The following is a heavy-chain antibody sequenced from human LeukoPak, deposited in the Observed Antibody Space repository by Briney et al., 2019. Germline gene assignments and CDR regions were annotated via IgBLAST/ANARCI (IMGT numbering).Heavy chain of an antibody. V-gene: IGHV3-7*01. J-gene: IGHJ4*02. D-gene: IGHD3-22*01. CDR2: IKQDGSEK. CDR3: ARDGSDPYYYDSSGLDY. Sequence: GGSLRLSCAASGFTFSSYWMSWVRQAPGKGLEWVANIKQDGSEKYYVDSVKGRFTISRDNAKNSLYLQMNSLRAEDTAVYYCARDGSDPYYYDSSGLDYWGQGTLVTVSS. CDR1: GFTFSSYW.